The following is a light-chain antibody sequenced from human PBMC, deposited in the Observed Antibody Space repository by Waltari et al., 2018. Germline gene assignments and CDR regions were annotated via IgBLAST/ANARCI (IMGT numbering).Light chain of an antibody. J-gene: IGLJ2*01. Sequence: SSELTQDPAVSVALGQPVRITCQGDSVRSFYASWYQQKPGQAPKLVMFDKDKRPTGIPDRFAGSISGNTASLTITGALAEDEADYYCNSRDGNSLLFGGGTKLTV. CDR3: NSRDGNSLL. CDR2: DKD. CDR1: SVRSFY. V-gene: IGLV3-19*01.